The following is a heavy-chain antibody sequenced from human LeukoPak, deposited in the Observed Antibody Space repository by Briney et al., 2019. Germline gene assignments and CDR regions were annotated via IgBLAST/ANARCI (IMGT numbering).Heavy chain of an antibody. CDR2: ISSSSGTI. D-gene: IGHD6-13*01. Sequence: GGSLRLSCAASGFTFSRYSMNWVRQAPGKGLEWDSYISSSSGTIYYADSVKSRFTISRDNAKSSLYLQMNSLRAEDTAVYYCAKDDGSSSWLNWGQGTLVTVSS. V-gene: IGHV3-48*04. CDR3: AKDDGSSSWLN. J-gene: IGHJ4*02. CDR1: GFTFSRYS.